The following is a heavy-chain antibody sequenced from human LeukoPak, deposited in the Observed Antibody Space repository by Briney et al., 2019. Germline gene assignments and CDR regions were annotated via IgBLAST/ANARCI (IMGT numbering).Heavy chain of an antibody. CDR2: ISWNSGSI. CDR3: AKDMRPGGRGGAAPLDY. Sequence: QPGRSLRLSCAASGFTFDDYAMHWVRQAPGKGLEWVSGISWNSGSIGYADSVKGRFTISRDNAKDSLYLQMNSLRAEDTALYYCAKDMRPGGRGGAAPLDYWGQGTLVTVSS. D-gene: IGHD3-10*01. CDR1: GFTFDDYA. V-gene: IGHV3-9*01. J-gene: IGHJ4*02.